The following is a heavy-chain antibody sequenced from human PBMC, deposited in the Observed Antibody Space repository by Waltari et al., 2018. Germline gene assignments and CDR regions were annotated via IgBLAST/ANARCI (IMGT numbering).Heavy chain of an antibody. CDR3: ARGVPGSWPDYYFDH. D-gene: IGHD3-10*01. V-gene: IGHV1-18*01. J-gene: IGHJ4*02. CDR2: FSGYNGNT. Sequence: QVQLVQSGAEVKKPGASVKVSCKASGYTFTNYGISWVRQAPGQGLGWMGWFSGYNGNTNDAQKLQDRVNMTTDTATSTAYMELRSLRSDDTAVYYCARGVPGSWPDYYFDHWGQGTLVTVSS. CDR1: GYTFTNYG.